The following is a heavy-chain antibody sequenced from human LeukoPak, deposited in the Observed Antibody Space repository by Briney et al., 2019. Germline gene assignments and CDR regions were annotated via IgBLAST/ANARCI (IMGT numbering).Heavy chain of an antibody. V-gene: IGHV3-30*03. J-gene: IGHJ6*03. CDR2: ISFDGSNK. CDR1: GFTFSSYG. D-gene: IGHD1-26*01. Sequence: GQCLRLSCAASGFTFSSYGMHWVRQAPGKGLEWLAVISFDGSNKYNADSVKGRFTISRDNSKNTLFLQMDSVSADDTAVYYCARDKLRGSAGNYYYMDVWGKGTTVTVSS. CDR3: ARDKLRGSAGNYYYMDV.